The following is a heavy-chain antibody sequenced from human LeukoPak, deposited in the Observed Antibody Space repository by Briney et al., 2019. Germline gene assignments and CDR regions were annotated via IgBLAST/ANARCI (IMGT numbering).Heavy chain of an antibody. V-gene: IGHV3-23*01. J-gene: IGHJ4*02. D-gene: IGHD5-24*01. CDR2: ISGSGGST. CDR3: AKDHRVGMATKIFDY. Sequence: HPGGSLRLSCAASGFTFSSYAMSWVRQAPGKGLEWVSAISGSGGSTYYADSVKGRFTISRDNSKNTLYLQMNSLRAEDTAVYYCAKDHRVGMATKIFDYWGQGTLVTVSS. CDR1: GFTFSSYA.